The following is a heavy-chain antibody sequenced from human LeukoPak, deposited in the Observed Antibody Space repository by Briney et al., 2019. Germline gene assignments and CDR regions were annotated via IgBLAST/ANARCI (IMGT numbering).Heavy chain of an antibody. Sequence: PGGSLRLSCAASGFTFSSYGMHWVRQAPGKGLEWVSYISSSGSTIYYADSVKGRFTISRDNAKNSLYLQMNSLRAEDTAVYYCARVAGESSSSAYYYYYYMDVWGKGTTVTVSS. CDR3: ARVAGESSSSAYYYYYYMDV. CDR2: ISSSGSTI. CDR1: GFTFSSYG. D-gene: IGHD6-6*01. J-gene: IGHJ6*03. V-gene: IGHV3-48*04.